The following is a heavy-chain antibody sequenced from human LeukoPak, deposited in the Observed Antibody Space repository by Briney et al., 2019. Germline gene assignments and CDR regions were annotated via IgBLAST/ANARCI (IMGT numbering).Heavy chain of an antibody. CDR3: ARGRGWLQLYSRALDI. Sequence: SETLSLTCTVPGGSISSSSYYWGWIRQPPGKGLEWIGSIYYSGSTYYNPSLKSRVTISVDTSKNQFSLKLSSVTAADTAVYYCARGRGWLQLYSRALDIWGQGTMVTVSS. J-gene: IGHJ3*02. D-gene: IGHD5-24*01. CDR1: GGSISSSSYY. V-gene: IGHV4-39*07. CDR2: IYYSGST.